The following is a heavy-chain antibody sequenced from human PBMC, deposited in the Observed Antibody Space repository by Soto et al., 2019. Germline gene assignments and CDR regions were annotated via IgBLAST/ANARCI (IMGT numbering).Heavy chain of an antibody. J-gene: IGHJ4*02. CDR3: ARHAKIRAAGFDY. Sequence: SETLSLTCTVSGGSISSYYWSWIRQPPGKGLEWIGYIYYSGSTNYNPSLKSRVTISVDTSKNQFSLKLSSVTAADTAVYYCARHAKIRAAGFDYWGQGTLVTVSS. D-gene: IGHD6-13*01. V-gene: IGHV4-59*08. CDR1: GGSISSYY. CDR2: IYYSGST.